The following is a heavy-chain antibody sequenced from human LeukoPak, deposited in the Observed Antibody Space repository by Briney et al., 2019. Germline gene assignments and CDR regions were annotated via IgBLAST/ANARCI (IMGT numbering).Heavy chain of an antibody. J-gene: IGHJ4*02. V-gene: IGHV3-21*01. CDR2: ISSSSSYI. D-gene: IGHD6-13*01. CDR3: ARFGAAAGTAIDY. CDR1: GFTFSSYS. Sequence: GGSLRLSCAASGFTFSSYSMNWDRQAPGKGLEWVSSISSSSSYIYYADSVKGRFTISRDNAKNSLYLQMNSLRAEDTAVYYCARFGAAAGTAIDYWGQGTLVTVSS.